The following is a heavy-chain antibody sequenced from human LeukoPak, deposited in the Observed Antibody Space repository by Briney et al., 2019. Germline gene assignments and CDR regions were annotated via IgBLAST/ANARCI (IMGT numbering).Heavy chain of an antibody. CDR3: ARGQEYDYVWGSSYDYFDY. J-gene: IGHJ4*02. D-gene: IGHD3-16*01. Sequence: GGSLRLSCAASGFTFSSYGMHWVRQAPGKGLEWVAVIWYDGSNKYYADSVKGRFTISRDNSKNTLYLQMNSLRAEDTAVYYCARGQEYDYVWGSSYDYFDYWGQGTLVTVSS. CDR2: IWYDGSNK. V-gene: IGHV3-33*08. CDR1: GFTFSSYG.